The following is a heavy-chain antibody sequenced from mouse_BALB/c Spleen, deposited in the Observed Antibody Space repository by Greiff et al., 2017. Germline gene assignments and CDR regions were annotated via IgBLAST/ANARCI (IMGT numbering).Heavy chain of an antibody. Sequence: QVHLQQSGAELVKPGASVKLSCKASGYTFTSYYMYWVKQRPGQGLEWIGEINPSNGGTNFNEKFKSKATLTVDKSSSTAYMQLSSLTSEDSAVYYCTRVNGNYGFAYWGQGTLVTVAA. CDR3: TRVNGNYGFAY. J-gene: IGHJ3*01. V-gene: IGHV1S81*02. D-gene: IGHD2-1*01. CDR1: GYTFTSYY. CDR2: INPSNGGT.